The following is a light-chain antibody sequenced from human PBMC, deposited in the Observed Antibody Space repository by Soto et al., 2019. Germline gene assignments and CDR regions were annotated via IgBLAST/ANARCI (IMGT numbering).Light chain of an antibody. CDR1: QSVSSSY. V-gene: IGKV3-20*01. CDR3: QQYGSSLYT. Sequence: EIVLTQSPGTLSLSPGEIATLSCRASQSVSSSYLAWYQQKPGQAPRLLIYGASSRATGIPDRFSGSGSGTDFTLTISRLEPEDFAVYYGQQYGSSLYTFGQGTKLEIK. J-gene: IGKJ2*01. CDR2: GAS.